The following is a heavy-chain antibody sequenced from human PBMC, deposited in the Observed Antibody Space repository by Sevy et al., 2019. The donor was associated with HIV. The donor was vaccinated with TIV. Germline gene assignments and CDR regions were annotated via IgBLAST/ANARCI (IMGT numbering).Heavy chain of an antibody. CDR2: IHSDDTT. D-gene: IGHD5-18*01. CDR3: VRGKRGYGYALNY. CDR1: GFTVNSNY. J-gene: IGHJ4*02. Sequence: GGSLRLSCAASGFTVNSNYMTWVRQAPGKGLEGVSVIHSDDTTYHADSVKDRFTISRDNFKNTLYLHMSSVRAEDTAVYYCVRGKRGYGYALNYWGQGTLVTVSS. V-gene: IGHV3-66*01.